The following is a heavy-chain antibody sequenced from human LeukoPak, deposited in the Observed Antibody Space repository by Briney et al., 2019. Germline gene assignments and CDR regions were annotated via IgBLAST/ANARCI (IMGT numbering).Heavy chain of an antibody. V-gene: IGHV3-23*01. CDR1: GFTFSDYY. J-gene: IGHJ4*02. CDR2: ISGSGGST. CDR3: AKDRAAAGWEFDY. D-gene: IGHD6-13*01. Sequence: QAGGSLRLSCAASGFTFSDYYMNWIRQAPGKGLEWVSAISGSGGSTYYADSVKGRFTISRDNSKNTLYLQMNSLRAEDTAVYYCAKDRAAAGWEFDYWGQGTLVTVSS.